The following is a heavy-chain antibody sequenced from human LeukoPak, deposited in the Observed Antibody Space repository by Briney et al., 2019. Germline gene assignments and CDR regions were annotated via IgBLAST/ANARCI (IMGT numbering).Heavy chain of an antibody. CDR2: IYHSGST. CDR1: GYSITRGSY. Sequence: SETLSLTCTVSGYSITRGSYWGWIRQPPGKGLEWIANIYHSGSTYYNPSLKSRVTISVDTSKNQFSLKLSSVTAADTAVYYCAREGGSSWYSRDFYYIDVWGKGTTVTVSS. J-gene: IGHJ6*03. V-gene: IGHV4-38-2*02. D-gene: IGHD6-13*01. CDR3: AREGGSSWYSRDFYYIDV.